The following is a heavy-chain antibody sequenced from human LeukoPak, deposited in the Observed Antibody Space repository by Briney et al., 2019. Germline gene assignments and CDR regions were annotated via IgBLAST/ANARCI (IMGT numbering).Heavy chain of an antibody. CDR2: IRGSGGST. Sequence: GGSLRLSCAASGFTFSSDAMSWVRQAPGKGLEWVSAIRGSGGSTYYADSVTGRFTISRDTSKTTLSLQMNGLRAEATAVPYSPGAQAAHYDDYNGTAVWGQGTTVTVSS. V-gene: IGHV3-23*01. D-gene: IGHD6-25*01. CDR1: GFTFSSDA. CDR3: PGAQAAHYDDYNGTAV. J-gene: IGHJ6*02.